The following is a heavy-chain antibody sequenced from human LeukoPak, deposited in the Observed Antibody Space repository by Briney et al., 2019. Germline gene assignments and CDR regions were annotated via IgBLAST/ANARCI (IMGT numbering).Heavy chain of an antibody. Sequence: SETLSLTCSVSGDSISTYYWSWIRQPPGKGLEWIGFICYSGRTKYNPSLKSRVTISIDTSKNQFSLKLTSVTAADTAVYYCARDFGGDFDAFDIWGQGSMVTVSS. J-gene: IGHJ3*02. CDR3: ARDFGGDFDAFDI. V-gene: IGHV4-59*01. CDR1: GDSISTYY. CDR2: ICYSGRT. D-gene: IGHD2-21*02.